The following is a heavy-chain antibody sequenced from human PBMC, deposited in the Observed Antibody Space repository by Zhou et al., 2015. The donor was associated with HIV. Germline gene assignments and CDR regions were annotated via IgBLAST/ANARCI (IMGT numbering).Heavy chain of an antibody. CDR2: ISWDGNST. V-gene: IGHV3-43D*04. J-gene: IGHJ4*02. CDR1: GFTFDDYA. Sequence: VQLVESGGVVVQPGGSLRVSCAASGFTFDDYAMHWVRQPPGKGLEWVSVISWDGNSTKYADSVKGRFTISRDNTKNYLYLQMNSLRPEDTALYYCAKSLRFLEWLAETWGQGTLVSVSS. D-gene: IGHD3-3*01. CDR3: AKSLRFLEWLAET.